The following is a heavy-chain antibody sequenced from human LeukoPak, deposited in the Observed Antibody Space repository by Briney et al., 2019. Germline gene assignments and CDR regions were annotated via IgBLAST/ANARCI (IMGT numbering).Heavy chain of an antibody. Sequence: GRSLRLSCAASGFTFSSYAMHWVRQARGKGLEGVAVISYDGSNKYYADSVKGRFTISRDNYKNTLYLQMNSLRAEDTAVYYCARDGIVPAGEVGYFDYWGQGTLVTVSS. J-gene: IGHJ4*02. CDR2: ISYDGSNK. D-gene: IGHD2-2*01. CDR1: GFTFSSYA. V-gene: IGHV3-30-3*01. CDR3: ARDGIVPAGEVGYFDY.